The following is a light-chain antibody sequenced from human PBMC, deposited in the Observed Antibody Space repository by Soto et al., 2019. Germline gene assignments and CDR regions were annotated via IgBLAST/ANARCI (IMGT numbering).Light chain of an antibody. CDR1: SSAVGSYNL. J-gene: IGLJ2*01. V-gene: IGLV2-23*01. CDR2: EGS. Sequence: QSVLTQPASVSGSPGQSITMSCTGTSSAVGSYNLVSWYQQHPGKAPKHMIYEGSKRPSGVSNRFSGSKSGNTASLTISGLQAEDEADYYCCSYAGSSTPVVFGGGTKLTVL. CDR3: CSYAGSSTPVV.